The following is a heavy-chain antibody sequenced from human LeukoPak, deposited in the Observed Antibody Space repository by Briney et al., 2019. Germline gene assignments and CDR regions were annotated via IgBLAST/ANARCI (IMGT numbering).Heavy chain of an antibody. CDR2: ISPASKTI. Sequence: GGSRRLSCAASVITFSDDSMNWVRQAPGSGLEWVAYISPASKTIKYADSVKGRFTISRNNAKKSLYLQMKSLRAEDTAVYYCARGLSGFYYYYMDVWGKGTTVTVSS. J-gene: IGHJ6*03. CDR1: VITFSDDS. V-gene: IGHV3-48*04. CDR3: ARGLSGFYYYYMDV. D-gene: IGHD3-9*01.